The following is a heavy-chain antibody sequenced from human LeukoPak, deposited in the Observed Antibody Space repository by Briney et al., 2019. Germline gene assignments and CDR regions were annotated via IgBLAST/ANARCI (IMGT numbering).Heavy chain of an antibody. CDR2: VFYNGAT. CDR1: GGSISSSIYY. J-gene: IGHJ4*02. Sequence: SETLSLTCIVSGGSISSSIYYWAWVRQPPGKGLEWIGTVFYNGATQYSPSLRSRVTISIDTSTNQFSLNLNSVTAADTAVYYCARAGQGYCTSASCYLSLDYWGQGTLVTVSS. CDR3: ARAGQGYCTSASCYLSLDY. V-gene: IGHV4-39*07. D-gene: IGHD2-2*01.